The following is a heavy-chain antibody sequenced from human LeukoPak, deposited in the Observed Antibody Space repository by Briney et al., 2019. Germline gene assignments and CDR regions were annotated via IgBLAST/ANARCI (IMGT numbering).Heavy chain of an antibody. Sequence: GASLKISCKGSGYLFTNYWIGWVRPMPGKGLEWMGIIYPGDSETRYGPSSQGQVTISADKSISTAYLQWSGLKASDTAMYYCARLLYGVYSHYFDYWGQGTLVTVSS. CDR1: GYLFTNYW. V-gene: IGHV5-51*01. CDR2: IYPGDSET. D-gene: IGHD4-17*01. CDR3: ARLLYGVYSHYFDY. J-gene: IGHJ4*02.